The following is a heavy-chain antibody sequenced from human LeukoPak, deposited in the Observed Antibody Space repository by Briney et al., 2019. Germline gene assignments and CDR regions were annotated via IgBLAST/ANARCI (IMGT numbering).Heavy chain of an antibody. J-gene: IGHJ3*02. Sequence: GGSLRLSCAASEFIFSSYVMSWVRQAPGKGLEWVSSISGSGDITYYADSVKGRFTISRDNSKNTLYLQMNSLRAEDTAVYYCARATGPADAFDIWGQGTMVTVSS. CDR3: ARATGPADAFDI. V-gene: IGHV3-23*01. CDR2: ISGSGDIT. CDR1: EFIFSSYV.